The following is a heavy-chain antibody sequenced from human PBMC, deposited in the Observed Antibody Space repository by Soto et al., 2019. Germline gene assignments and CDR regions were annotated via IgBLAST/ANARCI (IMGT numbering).Heavy chain of an antibody. CDR1: GFTFSSYG. D-gene: IGHD3-9*01. J-gene: IGHJ4*02. CDR3: ARETSYDILTGYPRPVFDY. CDR2: IWYDGSNK. V-gene: IGHV3-33*01. Sequence: PGGSLRLSCAASGFTFSSYGMRWVRQAPGKGLEWVAVIWYDGSNKYYADSVKGRFTISRDNSKNTLYLQMNSLRAEDTAVYYCARETSYDILTGYPRPVFDYWGQGTLVTVSS.